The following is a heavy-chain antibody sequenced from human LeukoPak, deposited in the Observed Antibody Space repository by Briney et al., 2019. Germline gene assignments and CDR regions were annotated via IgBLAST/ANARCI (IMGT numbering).Heavy chain of an antibody. CDR3: ARELKMCYSSGRYSWGTGSSNDY. CDR2: IIAYNGNT. CDR1: RYTFTSSG. V-gene: IGHV1-18*01. Sequence: GASVKVSCKASRYTFTSSGICWVRQAPGQGLEWMGWIIAYNGNTNYAQKFRGRLTMTTTTSTSTGYMELRSLRSNETVVYYCARELKMCYSSGRYSWGTGSSNDYWGQGTLVTVSS. J-gene: IGHJ4*02. D-gene: IGHD6-19*01.